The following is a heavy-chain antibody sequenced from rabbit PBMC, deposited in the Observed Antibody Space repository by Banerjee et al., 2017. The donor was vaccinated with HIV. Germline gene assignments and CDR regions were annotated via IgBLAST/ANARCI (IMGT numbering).Heavy chain of an antibody. CDR1: GFSFSSRYY. Sequence: QEQLVESGGGLVQPEGSLTLTCTASGFSFSSRYYMRWVRQAPGKGLEWIACIYGGSSGSTHYASWAKGRFTISKTSSTTVTLQMTGLTAADTATYFCARDPSVDDYGDSLYYFDLWGPGTLVT. V-gene: IGHV1S45*01. D-gene: IGHD2-1*01. J-gene: IGHJ4*01. CDR3: ARDPSVDDYGDSLYYFDL. CDR2: IYGGSSGST.